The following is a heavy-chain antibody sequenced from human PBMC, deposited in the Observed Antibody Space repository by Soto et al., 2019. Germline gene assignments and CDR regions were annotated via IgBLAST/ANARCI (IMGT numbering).Heavy chain of an antibody. V-gene: IGHV5-10-1*01. CDR3: SRHVPTYYYDSSGYRY. CDR2: IDPSDSYT. D-gene: IGHD3-22*01. J-gene: IGHJ4*02. Sequence: PGESLKISCKGSGYSFTSYWISWVRQMPGKGLEWMGRIDPSDSYTNYSPSFQGHVTISADKSISTAYLQWSSLQASDTAMYYCSRHVPTYYYDSSGYRYWGQGTLVTVSS. CDR1: GYSFTSYW.